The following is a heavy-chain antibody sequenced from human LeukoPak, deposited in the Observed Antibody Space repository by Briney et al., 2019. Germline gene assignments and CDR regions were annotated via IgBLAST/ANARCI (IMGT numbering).Heavy chain of an antibody. Sequence: SETLSLTCTVSGGSISSHYWSWIRQPPGKGLEWIGYIYYSGSTNYNPSLKSRVTISVDTSKNQFSLKLSSVTAADTAVYYCARVPAAYYYYYYYMDVWGKGTTVTVSS. CDR2: IYYSGST. CDR3: ARVPAAYYYYYYYMDV. V-gene: IGHV4-59*11. CDR1: GGSISSHY. J-gene: IGHJ6*03.